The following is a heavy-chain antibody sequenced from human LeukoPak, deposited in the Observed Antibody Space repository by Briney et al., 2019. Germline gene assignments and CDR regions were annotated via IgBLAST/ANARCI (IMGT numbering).Heavy chain of an antibody. J-gene: IGHJ4*02. Sequence: SETLSLTCTVSGGSISGYYWSWIRQPPGKGLEWIGEINHSGSTNYNPSLKSRVTISVDTSKNQFSLKLSSVTAADTAVYYCARDVVVEYYFDYWGQGTLVTVSS. CDR3: ARDVVVEYYFDY. D-gene: IGHD2-15*01. CDR1: GGSISGYY. CDR2: INHSGST. V-gene: IGHV4-34*01.